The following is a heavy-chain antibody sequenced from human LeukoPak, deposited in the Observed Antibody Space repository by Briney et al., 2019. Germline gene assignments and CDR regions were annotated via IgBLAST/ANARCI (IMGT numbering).Heavy chain of an antibody. D-gene: IGHD3-3*01. J-gene: IGHJ4*01. CDR3: VKAGNFWSISFDY. V-gene: IGHV3-66*02. CDR2: IFSGGKT. CDR1: GFAVSSNY. Sequence: GGSLRLSCAASGFAVSSNYMSWVRQAPGKGLEWVSIIFSGGKTFYADSVKGRFTISRDIFRNTLHLQMNSLRPEDTALYYCVKAGNFWSISFDYGGQEPRSPSPQ.